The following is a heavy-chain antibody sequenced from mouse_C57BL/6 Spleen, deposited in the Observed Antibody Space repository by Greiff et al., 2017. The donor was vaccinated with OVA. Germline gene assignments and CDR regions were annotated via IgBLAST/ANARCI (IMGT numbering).Heavy chain of an antibody. CDR3: ARIKLGYYFDY. D-gene: IGHD4-1*01. J-gene: IGHJ2*01. CDR2: INYDGSST. CDR1: GFTFSDYY. Sequence: EVKLVESEGGLVQPGSSMKLSCTASGFTFSDYYMAWVRQVPEKGLEWVANINYDGSSTYYLDSLKSRFIISRDNAKNILYLQMSSLKSEDTATYYCARIKLGYYFDYWGQGTTLTVSS. V-gene: IGHV5-16*01.